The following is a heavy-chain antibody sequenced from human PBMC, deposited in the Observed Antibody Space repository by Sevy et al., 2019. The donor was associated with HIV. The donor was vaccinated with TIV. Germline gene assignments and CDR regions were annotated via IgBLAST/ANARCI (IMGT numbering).Heavy chain of an antibody. V-gene: IGHV4-59*01. J-gene: IGHJ6*02. Sequence: SETLSLTCTVSGGSISSYYWSWIRQPPGKGLEWIGYIYYSGSTNYNPSLKSRVTISVDTSKNRFSLKLSSVTAADTAVYYWARDLRDYYDSSGYYVSGMEVWGQWTTVTGSS. CDR2: IYYSGST. CDR3: ARDLRDYYDSSGYYVSGMEV. CDR1: GGSISSYY. D-gene: IGHD3-22*01.